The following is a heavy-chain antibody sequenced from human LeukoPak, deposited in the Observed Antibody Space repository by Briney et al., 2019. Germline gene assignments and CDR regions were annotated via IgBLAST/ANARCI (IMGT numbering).Heavy chain of an antibody. Sequence: SETLSLTCAVYGGSFSGYYWSWIRQPPGKGLEWIGEINHSGSTNYNPSLKSRVTISVDTSKSQFSLKLSSVTAADTAVYYCARGPTVTTRYFDYWGQGTLVTVSS. CDR2: INHSGST. D-gene: IGHD4-4*01. V-gene: IGHV4-34*01. CDR1: GGSFSGYY. J-gene: IGHJ4*02. CDR3: ARGPTVTTRYFDY.